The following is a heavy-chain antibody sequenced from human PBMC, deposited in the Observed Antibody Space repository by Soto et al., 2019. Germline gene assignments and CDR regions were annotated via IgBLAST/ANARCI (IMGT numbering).Heavy chain of an antibody. CDR3: AHSPGWYFLDY. CDR2: IHHSGNT. Sequence: QAQLQESGPGLVEPSGTLSLTCAVSGASIITQNYYNWVRQSPGKGLEWIGEIHHSGNTNFSPSLKSRVTLSVDTSKNQVSLRLSSVTAADTAIYYCAHSPGWYFLDYWGQGALVTVS. D-gene: IGHD6-13*01. J-gene: IGHJ4*02. V-gene: IGHV4-4*02. CDR1: GASIITQNY.